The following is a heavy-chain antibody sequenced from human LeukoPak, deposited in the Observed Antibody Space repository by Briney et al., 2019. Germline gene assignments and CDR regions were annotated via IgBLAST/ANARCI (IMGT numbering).Heavy chain of an antibody. CDR2: ISWDGGST. D-gene: IGHD3-10*01. Sequence: GGALRLSCAASGFTFDDYAMHWVRQAPGKGLEWVSLISWDGGSTYYADSVKGRFTISRDNSKNSLYLQMNSLRAEDTALYYCAKDTGSLYYYYMDVWGKGTTVTVSS. J-gene: IGHJ6*03. CDR3: AKDTGSLYYYYMDV. V-gene: IGHV3-43D*03. CDR1: GFTFDDYA.